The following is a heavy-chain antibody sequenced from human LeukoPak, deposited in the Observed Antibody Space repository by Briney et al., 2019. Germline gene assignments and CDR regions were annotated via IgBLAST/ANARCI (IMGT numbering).Heavy chain of an antibody. V-gene: IGHV3-23*01. D-gene: IGHD1-26*01. CDR1: GFTFSSYE. J-gene: IGHJ4*02. Sequence: GGSLRLSCAASGFTFSSYEMNWVRQAPGKGLEWVSAISGSGGSTYYADSVKGRFTISRDNSKNTLYLQMNSLRAEDTAVYYCAKEYSGSFSPFPSYFDYWGQGTLVTVSS. CDR2: ISGSGGST. CDR3: AKEYSGSFSPFPSYFDY.